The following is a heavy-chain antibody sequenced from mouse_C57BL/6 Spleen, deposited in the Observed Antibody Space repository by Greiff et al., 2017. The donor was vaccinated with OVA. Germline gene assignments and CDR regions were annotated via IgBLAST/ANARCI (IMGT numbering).Heavy chain of an antibody. CDR2: ILPGSGST. D-gene: IGHD1-1*01. V-gene: IGHV1-9*01. CDR3: ARWGACTTVVAPFDV. Sequence: VQLQQSGAELMQPGASVKLSCTATGYTFTGYWIEWVKQRPGHGLEWIGEILPGSGSTNYNEKFKGKATFTADTSSNTAYMQLSSLTTEDAANDDCARWGACTTVVAPFDVWGTGTTVTVSS. CDR1: GYTFTGYW. J-gene: IGHJ1*03.